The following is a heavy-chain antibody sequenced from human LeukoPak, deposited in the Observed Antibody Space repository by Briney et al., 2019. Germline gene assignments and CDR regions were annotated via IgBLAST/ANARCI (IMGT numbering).Heavy chain of an antibody. CDR2: IYSGGST. CDR1: GFTVSSNY. J-gene: IGHJ4*02. Sequence: GGSLRLSCAASGFTVSSNYMSWVRQAPGKGLEWVSVIYSGGSTYYADSVTGRLTISRDDSKNTLYLQMNSLRAEDTAVYYCARGSSSSWDEYYFDYWGQGTLVTVSS. V-gene: IGHV3-53*01. CDR3: ARGSSSSWDEYYFDY. D-gene: IGHD6-13*01.